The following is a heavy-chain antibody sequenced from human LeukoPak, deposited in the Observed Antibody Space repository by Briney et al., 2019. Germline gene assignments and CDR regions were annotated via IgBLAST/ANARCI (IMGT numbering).Heavy chain of an antibody. Sequence: PGGSLRLSCAASGFTFSSYGMHWVRQAPGKGLEWVAVIWYDGSNKYYADFVKGRFTISRDNSKNTLYLQMNSLRAEDTAVYYCARGWGSSSWYTWLDYWGQGTLVTVSS. CDR3: ARGWGSSSWYTWLDY. CDR1: GFTFSSYG. CDR2: IWYDGSNK. J-gene: IGHJ4*02. V-gene: IGHV3-33*01. D-gene: IGHD6-13*01.